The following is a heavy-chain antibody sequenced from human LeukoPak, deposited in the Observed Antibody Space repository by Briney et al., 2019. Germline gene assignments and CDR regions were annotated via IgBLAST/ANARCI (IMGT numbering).Heavy chain of an antibody. V-gene: IGHV3-9*01. D-gene: IGHD5-18*01. Sequence: GGSLRLSCAASGFTFDDYDMHWVRQAPGKGLEWVSGISWNSGSIGYADSVKGRFTISRDNAKNSLYLQMNSLRAEDTALYYCAKDSGYSYGSGYFDYWGQGTLVTVSS. CDR3: AKDSGYSYGSGYFDY. CDR1: GFTFDDYD. J-gene: IGHJ4*02. CDR2: ISWNSGSI.